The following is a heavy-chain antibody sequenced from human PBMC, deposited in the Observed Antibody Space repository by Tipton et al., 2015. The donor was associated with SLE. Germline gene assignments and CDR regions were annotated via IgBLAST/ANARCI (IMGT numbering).Heavy chain of an antibody. V-gene: IGHV4-39*02. Sequence: LSLTCTVSGGSISSSSYYWGWIRQPPGKGLEWIGNFYHRGTTYYNPSLKSRVTISADTSKNHLSLKLTSVTAADTAVYFCARSSSVRTLLWPTFAYWGQGTLVTVSS. CDR1: GGSISSSSYY. D-gene: IGHD2/OR15-2a*01. J-gene: IGHJ4*02. CDR3: ARSSSVRTLLWPTFAY. CDR2: FYHRGTT.